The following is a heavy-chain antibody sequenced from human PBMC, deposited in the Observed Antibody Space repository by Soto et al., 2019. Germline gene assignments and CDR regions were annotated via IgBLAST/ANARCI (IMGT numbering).Heavy chain of an antibody. J-gene: IGHJ4*02. V-gene: IGHV3-23*01. Sequence: EVQLLESGGGLVQPGGSLRLSCVASGSTFSSYAMSWVRQAPGKGLEWVSCISGSAATTYYADSVKGRFTISRDNSKNTLYLQMNSLRAEDSAVYYCVKVTGDFDNWGQGTLVTVSS. CDR1: GSTFSSYA. CDR3: VKVTGDFDN. CDR2: ISGSAATT. D-gene: IGHD3-10*01.